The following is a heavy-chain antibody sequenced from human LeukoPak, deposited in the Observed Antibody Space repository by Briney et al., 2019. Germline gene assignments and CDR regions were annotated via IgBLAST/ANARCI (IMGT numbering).Heavy chain of an antibody. CDR2: INPSGGST. D-gene: IGHD5-24*01. Sequence: ASLKVSSKPSRYTLTRYNMHWVRQAPGQGLEWMGIINPSGGSTSYAQKFQGRVTMTRDTPTSTVYMELSSLRSEDTAVYYCARDKMAGRDGYNFGIFDIWGQGTMVAVSS. V-gene: IGHV1-46*01. CDR3: ARDKMAGRDGYNFGIFDI. J-gene: IGHJ3*02. CDR1: RYTLTRYN.